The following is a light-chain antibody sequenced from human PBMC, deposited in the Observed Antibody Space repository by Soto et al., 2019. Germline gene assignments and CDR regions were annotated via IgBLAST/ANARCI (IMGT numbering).Light chain of an antibody. J-gene: IGKJ1*01. CDR3: QQYDSYSTWT. Sequence: DIQMTQSPSTLAASVGDRVTITCRASQSISRWLAWYQQKPGKAPKVLIFDASILETGVPSRFSGSGSGTEFTLTISSLQPDDFATYYCQQYDSYSTWTFGQGTKVDIK. CDR2: DAS. V-gene: IGKV1-5*01. CDR1: QSISRW.